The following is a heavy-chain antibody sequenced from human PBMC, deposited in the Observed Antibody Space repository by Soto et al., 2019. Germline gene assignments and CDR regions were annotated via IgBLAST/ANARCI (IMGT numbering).Heavy chain of an antibody. V-gene: IGHV1-69*13. J-gene: IGHJ4*02. CDR2: IVPIFGKP. CDR3: ARGVDYDSSAYYFFF. CDR1: GCTFSRYA. Sequence: SVKVSFKASGCTFSRYALNWVRQAPGQGPEWMGGIVPIFGKPKYAQKFQGRVTITADESTSTAYMELSSLRSEDTAVYYCARGVDYDSSAYYFFFWGQGTLVTVSS. D-gene: IGHD3-22*01.